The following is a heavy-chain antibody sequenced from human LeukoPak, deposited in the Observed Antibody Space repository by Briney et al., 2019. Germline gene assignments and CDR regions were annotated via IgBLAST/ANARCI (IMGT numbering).Heavy chain of an antibody. J-gene: IGHJ4*02. CDR1: GFTFSNYA. D-gene: IGHD3-22*01. V-gene: IGHV3-23*01. CDR2: ISTGGDRA. Sequence: GGSLRLSCAASGFTFSNYAMDWVRQAPGKGLEWVSAISTGGDRAYYADSVKGRFTISRDNSFNTLYLEMNRLRAEDTAVYYCARDPHASYYDSSGYSSHFDFWGQGTLVTVSS. CDR3: ARDPHASYYDSSGYSSHFDF.